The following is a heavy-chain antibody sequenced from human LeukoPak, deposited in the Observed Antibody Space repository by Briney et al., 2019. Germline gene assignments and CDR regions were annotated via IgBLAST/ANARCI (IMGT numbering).Heavy chain of an antibody. CDR2: ISYSGST. CDR1: GGSISSYY. CDR3: ARETRLHSGSYSNDAFDI. D-gene: IGHD1-26*01. J-gene: IGHJ3*02. V-gene: IGHV4-59*01. Sequence: SETLSLACTVSGGSISSYYWSWIRQPPGKGLEWIGYISYSGSTDYNPSLKSRVTISLDTSKNQFSLRLSSVTAADTAVYYCARETRLHSGSYSNDAFDIWGQGTMVTVSS.